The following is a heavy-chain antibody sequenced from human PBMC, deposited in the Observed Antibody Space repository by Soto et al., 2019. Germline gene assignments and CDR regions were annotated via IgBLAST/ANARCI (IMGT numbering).Heavy chain of an antibody. V-gene: IGHV3-23*01. J-gene: IGHJ6*02. CDR1: GFTFSSFA. Sequence: GGSLRLSCAASGFTFSSFAMNWVRQAPGKGLEWVSSISDSGGNTHYADSVKDRFTISRDNSKNILYLQMNSLRAEDTAVYYCAKDSITFFYGVDVWGQGTTVTVSS. CDR2: ISDSGGNT. CDR3: AKDSITFFYGVDV. D-gene: IGHD3-10*01.